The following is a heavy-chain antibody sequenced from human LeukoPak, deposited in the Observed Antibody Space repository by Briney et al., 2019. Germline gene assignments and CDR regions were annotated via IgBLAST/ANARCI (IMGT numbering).Heavy chain of an antibody. D-gene: IGHD2-21*02. Sequence: PSQTLSLTCTVSGGSISSGDYYWSWIRQPPGKGLEWIGYIYYIGNTFYNPSLKSRVTISVDTSKNQFSLKLSSVTAADTAVYYCASAYCGGDCTPYWYFDLWGRSTLVTVSS. CDR3: ASAYCGGDCTPYWYFDL. CDR2: IYYIGNT. J-gene: IGHJ2*01. V-gene: IGHV4-30-4*01. CDR1: GGSISSGDYY.